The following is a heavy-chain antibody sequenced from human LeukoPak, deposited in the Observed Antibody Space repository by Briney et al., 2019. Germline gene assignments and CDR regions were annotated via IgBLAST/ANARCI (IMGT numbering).Heavy chain of an antibody. CDR1: GFTFSSYA. CDR2: ISGSGGST. J-gene: IGHJ3*02. CDR3: AKWATPEETRGYSYGDDAFDI. D-gene: IGHD5-18*01. V-gene: IGHV3-23*01. Sequence: GGSLRLSCAASGFTFSSYAMSWVRQAPGKGLEWVSAISGSGGSTYYADSVKGRFTISRDNSKNTLYLQMNSLRAEDTAVYYCAKWATPEETRGYSYGDDAFDIWGQGTMVTVSS.